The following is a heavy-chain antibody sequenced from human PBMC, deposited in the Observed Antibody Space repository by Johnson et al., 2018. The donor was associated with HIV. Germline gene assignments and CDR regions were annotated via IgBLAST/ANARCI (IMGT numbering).Heavy chain of an antibody. Sequence: QVQLVESGGGVVQPGGSLRLSCAASGFTFSSYGMHWVRQAPGKGLEWVAFIRYDGSNKYYADSVKGRFTISRDNSKNTLYLQMNSLRAEDTAVYYCARRYCSGGRCLNPKDAVDIWGQGTMVTVSS. CDR1: GFTFSSYG. CDR2: IRYDGSNK. J-gene: IGHJ3*02. D-gene: IGHD2-15*01. CDR3: ARRYCSGGRCLNPKDAVDI. V-gene: IGHV3-30*02.